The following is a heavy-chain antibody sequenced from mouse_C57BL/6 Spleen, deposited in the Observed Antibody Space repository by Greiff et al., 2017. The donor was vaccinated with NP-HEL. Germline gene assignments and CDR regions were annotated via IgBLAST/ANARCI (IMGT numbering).Heavy chain of an antibody. D-gene: IGHD3-1*01. CDR3: ARPTEGDYAMDY. Sequence: QVQLQQSGAELVRPGTSVKLSCKASGYTFTSYWMHWVKQRPGQGLEWIGVIDPSDSYTNYNQKFKGKATLTVDTSSSTAYMQLSSLTSEDSAVYYCARPTEGDYAMDYWGQGTSVTVSS. J-gene: IGHJ4*01. CDR2: IDPSDSYT. CDR1: GYTFTSYW. V-gene: IGHV1-59*01.